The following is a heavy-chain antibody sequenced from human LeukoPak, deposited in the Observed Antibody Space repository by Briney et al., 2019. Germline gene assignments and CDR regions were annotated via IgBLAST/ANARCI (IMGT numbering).Heavy chain of an antibody. V-gene: IGHV4-4*07. Sequence: SETLSLTCTVSGGSISSYYWSWIRQPAGKGLEWIGRIYTSGSTNYNPSLKSQVTMSVDTSKNQFSLKLSSVTAADRAVYYCARLPRVYCSGGSCPLYFDLWGRGTLVTVSS. CDR2: IYTSGST. D-gene: IGHD2-15*01. CDR3: ARLPRVYCSGGSCPLYFDL. CDR1: GGSISSYY. J-gene: IGHJ2*01.